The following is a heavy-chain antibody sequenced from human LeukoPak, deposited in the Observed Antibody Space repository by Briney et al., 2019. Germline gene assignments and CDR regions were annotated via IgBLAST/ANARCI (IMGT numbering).Heavy chain of an antibody. D-gene: IGHD2-2*01. Sequence: PSETLSLTCTLSGGSISSYYWSWIRQPPGKGLEWIGYIYYSGSTNYNPSLKSRVTISVDTSKNQFSLKLSSVTAADTAVYYCARAMPFDPWGQGTLVTVSS. J-gene: IGHJ5*02. CDR1: GGSISSYY. V-gene: IGHV4-59*01. CDR3: ARAMPFDP. CDR2: IYYSGST.